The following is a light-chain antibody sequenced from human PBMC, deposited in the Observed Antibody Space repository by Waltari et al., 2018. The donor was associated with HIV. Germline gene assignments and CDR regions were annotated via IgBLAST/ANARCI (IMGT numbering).Light chain of an antibody. CDR3: QQSFSTPLT. CDR1: QSISSF. J-gene: IGKJ4*01. V-gene: IGKV1-39*01. CDR2: AAS. Sequence: DIQMTQSPSSLSASAGDRVTITCRASQSISSFLNWYQQKPGKAPNLLIYAASSLQSGVPSRFSGSGSATDFTLTISSLQPEDFATYYCQQSFSTPLTFGGGTKVQIK.